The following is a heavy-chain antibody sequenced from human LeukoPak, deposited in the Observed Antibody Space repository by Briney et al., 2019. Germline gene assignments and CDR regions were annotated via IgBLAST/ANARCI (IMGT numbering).Heavy chain of an antibody. CDR3: ARDSAYGDPVDI. Sequence: GGSLRLSCAASGYTFSSYSVNWVRQAPGKGLEWVSSISSSSSYIYYADSVKGRFTISRDNAKNSLYLQMNSLRAEDTAVYYCARDSAYGDPVDIWGQGTMVTVSS. D-gene: IGHD4-17*01. CDR1: GYTFSSYS. V-gene: IGHV3-21*01. J-gene: IGHJ3*02. CDR2: ISSSSSYI.